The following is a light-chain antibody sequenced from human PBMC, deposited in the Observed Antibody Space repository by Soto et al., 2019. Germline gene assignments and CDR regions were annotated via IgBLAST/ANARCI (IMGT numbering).Light chain of an antibody. CDR3: QHYNTYST. J-gene: IGKJ1*01. V-gene: IGKV1-5*03. CDR2: KAS. CDR1: QSISSW. Sequence: DIQMTQSASTLSASLGDSVIITCRASQSISSWLAWYQQKPVKAPKLLIYKASSLESGVPSRFSGSGSGTEFTLTISSLKPDDFATYYCQHYNTYSTFGQGTKVDIK.